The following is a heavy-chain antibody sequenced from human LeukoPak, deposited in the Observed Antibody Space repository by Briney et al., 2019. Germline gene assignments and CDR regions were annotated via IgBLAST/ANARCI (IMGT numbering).Heavy chain of an antibody. Sequence: ASVTVSCKASGYTFTTYGVSWVRQAPGQGLEWMGWISGYDGNTNYAQKLRGRVTMTTDTSTSTAYMDLRSLRSDDTALYYCARTVTTSSYYFDYWGQGTLVTLSS. J-gene: IGHJ4*02. D-gene: IGHD4-17*01. CDR3: ARTVTTSSYYFDY. CDR1: GYTFTTYG. CDR2: ISGYDGNT. V-gene: IGHV1-18*01.